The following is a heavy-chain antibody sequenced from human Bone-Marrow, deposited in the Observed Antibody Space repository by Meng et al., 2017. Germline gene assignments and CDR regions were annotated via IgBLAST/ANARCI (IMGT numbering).Heavy chain of an antibody. V-gene: IGHV1-2*02. CDR3: ARVPIILWYYYYGMDV. CDR2: INPNSGGT. D-gene: IGHD3-3*01. J-gene: IGHJ6*02. CDR1: GYTFTGYY. Sequence: QGQLVQAGAEVKKPGASVKVSCKASGYTFTGYYMHWVRQAPGQGLEWMGWINPNSGGTNYAQKFQGRVTMTRDTSISTAYMELSRLRSDDTAVYYCARVPIILWYYYYGMDVWGQGTTVTVSS.